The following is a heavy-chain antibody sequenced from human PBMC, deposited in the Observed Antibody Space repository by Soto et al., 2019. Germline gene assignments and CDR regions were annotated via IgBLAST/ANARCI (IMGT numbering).Heavy chain of an antibody. CDR2: ISGSGGST. CDR1: GFTFSSYA. Sequence: GGSLRLSCAASGFTFSSYAMSWVRQAPGKGLEWVSAISGSGGSTYYADSVKGRFTISRDNSKNTLYLQMNSLRAEDTAVYYCPKGVHRITIFGVVIIHPEYYYYGMDVWGQGTTVTVSS. D-gene: IGHD3-3*01. V-gene: IGHV3-23*01. CDR3: PKGVHRITIFGVVIIHPEYYYYGMDV. J-gene: IGHJ6*02.